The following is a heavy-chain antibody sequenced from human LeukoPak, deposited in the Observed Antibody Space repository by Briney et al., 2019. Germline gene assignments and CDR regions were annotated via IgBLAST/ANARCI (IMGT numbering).Heavy chain of an antibody. CDR3: ARDYFYPMDV. CDR2: IKHDGSEK. CDR1: GFTFRVYW. J-gene: IGHJ6*02. Sequence: PGGSLRLSCEASGFTFRVYWMSWVRQAPGKGLEWVANIKHDGSEKYYVDSVKARFTISRDNAKNSLYLQMNSLRAEDTAVYYCARDYFYPMDVWGQGTTVTVSS. V-gene: IGHV3-7*04.